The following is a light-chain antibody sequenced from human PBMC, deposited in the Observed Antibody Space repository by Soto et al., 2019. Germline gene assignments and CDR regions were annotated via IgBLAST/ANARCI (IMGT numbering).Light chain of an antibody. Sequence: EIVMTQSPATLSVSPGERATLSCRASQSVSNKLAWYQKKPGQAPRLLIYGASTRATGIPARFSGSGSGTEFTLTISSLQSEDFAVYYCQQYNTWWTFGQGTRVEIK. CDR3: QQYNTWWT. CDR2: GAS. CDR1: QSVSNK. J-gene: IGKJ1*01. V-gene: IGKV3-15*01.